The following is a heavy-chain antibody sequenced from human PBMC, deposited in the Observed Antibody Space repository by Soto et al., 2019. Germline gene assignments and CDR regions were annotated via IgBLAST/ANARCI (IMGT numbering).Heavy chain of an antibody. Sequence: SGPTLVNPTQTLTLTCTFSGFSLSSKGMRVSWIRQPPGKALEWLARIDWDDDKFYSPSLRTRLTISKDTSKNQVVLTMTNVDPKDTATYYCAWSPGGFTVATYFFDYWGQGTLVTVSS. CDR3: AWSPGGFTVATYFFDY. J-gene: IGHJ4*02. CDR1: GFSLSSKGMR. V-gene: IGHV2-70*04. CDR2: IDWDDDK. D-gene: IGHD4-17*01.